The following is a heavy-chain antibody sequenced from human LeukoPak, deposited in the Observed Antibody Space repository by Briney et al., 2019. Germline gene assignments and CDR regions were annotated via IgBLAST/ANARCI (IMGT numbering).Heavy chain of an antibody. CDR3: ARSPIAAAGTAFDY. Sequence: GGSLRLSCPASGFTFRSLGMHWVRQAPGKGLEWVSYISSSGSTIYYADSVKGRFTISRDNAKNSLYLQMNSLRAEDTAVYYCARSPIAAAGTAFDYWGQGTLVTVSS. CDR2: ISSSGSTI. V-gene: IGHV3-48*04. J-gene: IGHJ4*02. CDR1: GFTFRSLG. D-gene: IGHD6-13*01.